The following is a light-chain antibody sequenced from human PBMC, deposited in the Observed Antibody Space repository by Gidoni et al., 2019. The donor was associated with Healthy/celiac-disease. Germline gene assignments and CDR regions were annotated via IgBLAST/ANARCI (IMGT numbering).Light chain of an antibody. CDR2: YDS. CDR1: NIGRKS. CDR3: HVWDITSDHLYV. J-gene: IGLJ1*01. Sequence: SYVLNQPPSVSVAPGKTARITCGGNNIGRKSVHWYQQKPGQAPVLVIYYDSDRPAGIPERFSGSNSVNTATLTISRVEAGDAADYYCHVWDITSDHLYVFGTGTKVTVL. V-gene: IGLV3-21*04.